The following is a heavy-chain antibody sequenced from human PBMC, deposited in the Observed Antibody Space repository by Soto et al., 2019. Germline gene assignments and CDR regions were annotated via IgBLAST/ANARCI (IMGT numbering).Heavy chain of an antibody. CDR1: GFTFSNHG. J-gene: IGHJ3*02. V-gene: IGHV3-21*01. CDR3: ARKRGYYGADGLDAFDS. Sequence: EVQLVESGGGLVKPGGSLRLSCAASGFTFSNHGMNWVRQAPGKGLEWVSSISSSTGYIYYADSVKGRVTISRDNYKNSLYLQMNGLRAEDTDVYYCARKRGYYGADGLDAFDSWGEGTMVTVS. CDR2: ISSSTGYI. D-gene: IGHD3-22*01.